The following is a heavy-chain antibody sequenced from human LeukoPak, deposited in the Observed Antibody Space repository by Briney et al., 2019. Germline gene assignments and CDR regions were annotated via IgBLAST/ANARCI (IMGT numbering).Heavy chain of an antibody. CDR1: GYSISSGYY. Sequence: PETLSLTCAVSGYSISSGYYWGWIRQPPGKGLEWIGSIYHSGSTYYNPSLKSRVTISVHTSKNQFSLTLTSVPAADTAVYFCSRRVVTIGDDAFDIWGQGTMVTVSS. V-gene: IGHV4-38-2*01. CDR3: SRRVVTIGDDAFDI. D-gene: IGHD3-22*01. CDR2: IYHSGST. J-gene: IGHJ3*02.